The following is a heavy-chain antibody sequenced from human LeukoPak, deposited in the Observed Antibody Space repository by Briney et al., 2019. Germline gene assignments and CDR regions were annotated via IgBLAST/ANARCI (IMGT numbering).Heavy chain of an antibody. CDR3: AKNGDRGAYCSGGSCYPYYYYYMDV. Sequence: GGSLRLSCAASGLTFSSYSMNWVRQAPGKGLEWVSSISSSSSYIYHADSVKGRFTISRDNSKNTLYLQMNSLRAEDTAVYYCAKNGDRGAYCSGGSCYPYYYYYMDVWGKGTTVTISS. CDR2: ISSSSSYI. V-gene: IGHV3-21*04. D-gene: IGHD2-15*01. CDR1: GLTFSSYS. J-gene: IGHJ6*03.